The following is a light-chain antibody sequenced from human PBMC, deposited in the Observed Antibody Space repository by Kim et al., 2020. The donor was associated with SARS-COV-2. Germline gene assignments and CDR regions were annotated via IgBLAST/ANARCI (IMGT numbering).Light chain of an antibody. CDR2: DDS. CDR1: NRERKR. Sequence: GKRARKNGGGKNRERKRGQGYKQKPGEAPVVVSDDDSDRPAGIPERFSGSNSGNTATLTISRVEAGDEADYYCQVWDSSSDHVVFGGGTQLTVL. CDR3: QVWDSSSDHVV. V-gene: IGLV3-21*03. J-gene: IGLJ2*01.